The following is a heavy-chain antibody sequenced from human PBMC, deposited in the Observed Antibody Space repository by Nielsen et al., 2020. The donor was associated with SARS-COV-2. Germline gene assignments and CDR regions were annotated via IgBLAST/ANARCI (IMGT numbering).Heavy chain of an antibody. CDR3: AKAQLVNYPYYMDV. V-gene: IGHV3-9*01. CDR2: ITWSSGTI. J-gene: IGHJ6*03. CDR1: GFTFSSYW. Sequence: GGSLRLSCAASGFTFSSYWMNWVRQAPGKGLEWVSGITWSSGTIAYADSVKGRFTISRDNAKKSLYLQMNSLRPEDTALYFCAKAQLVNYPYYMDVWGKGTTVTVSS.